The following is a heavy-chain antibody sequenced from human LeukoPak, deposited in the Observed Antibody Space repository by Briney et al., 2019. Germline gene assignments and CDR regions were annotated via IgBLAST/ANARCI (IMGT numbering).Heavy chain of an antibody. CDR3: ARGGIAAAGTGHNWFDP. CDR2: FNHSGST. D-gene: IGHD6-13*01. Sequence: SETLSLTCAVYGGSFSGYYWSWIRQPPWKGLEWIGEFNHSGSTKYNPSLKSRVTISVDTSKNQFSLRLSSVTAADTAVYYCARGGIAAAGTGHNWFDPWGQGTLVTVSS. J-gene: IGHJ5*02. CDR1: GGSFSGYY. V-gene: IGHV4-34*01.